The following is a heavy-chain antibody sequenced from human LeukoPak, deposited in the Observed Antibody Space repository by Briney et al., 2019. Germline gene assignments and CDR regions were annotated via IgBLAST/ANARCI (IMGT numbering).Heavy chain of an antibody. CDR1: GYNFSSYW. J-gene: IGHJ4*02. Sequence: GESLKISCKGSGYNFSSYWIGWVRQMPGKGLEWMGVIFPGDSDTTYSPSFQGQVTISTDKSISTAYLQWSSLKASDTAMYYCARLLRNIAAAVYYFDYWGQGTLVTVSS. D-gene: IGHD6-13*01. V-gene: IGHV5-51*01. CDR3: ARLLRNIAAAVYYFDY. CDR2: IFPGDSDT.